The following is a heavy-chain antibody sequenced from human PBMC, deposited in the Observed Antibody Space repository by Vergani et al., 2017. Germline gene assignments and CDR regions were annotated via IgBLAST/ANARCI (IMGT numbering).Heavy chain of an antibody. Sequence: EVQLVESGGGLVQPGRSLRLSCAASGFTFDDYAMHWVRQAPGKGLEWVSGISWNSGSIDYADSVKGRFTISRDNAKNSVYLQMSSLRAEDTALYYCAKGGYQLLDYNWFDPWGQGTLVTVSS. J-gene: IGHJ5*02. V-gene: IGHV3-9*01. D-gene: IGHD2-2*01. CDR3: AKGGYQLLDYNWFDP. CDR1: GFTFDDYA. CDR2: ISWNSGSI.